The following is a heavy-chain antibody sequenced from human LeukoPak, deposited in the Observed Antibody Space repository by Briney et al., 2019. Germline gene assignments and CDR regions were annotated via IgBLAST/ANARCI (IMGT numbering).Heavy chain of an antibody. CDR2: IYYSGIT. Sequence: SETLSLTCTVSGGSISNYYWNWIRQPPGKGLEWIGYIYYSGITNYNPSLKSRVTISVDTPKNQLSLKLSSVTAADTAVYYCARAGGYRGYMDVWGKGTAVTISS. CDR3: ARAGGYRGYMDV. J-gene: IGHJ6*03. V-gene: IGHV4-59*12. D-gene: IGHD1-1*01. CDR1: GGSISNYY.